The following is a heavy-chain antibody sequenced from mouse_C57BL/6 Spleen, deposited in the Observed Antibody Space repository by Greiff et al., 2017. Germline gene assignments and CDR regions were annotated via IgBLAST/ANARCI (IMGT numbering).Heavy chain of an antibody. CDR2: INPNNGGT. CDR1: GYTFTDYY. D-gene: IGHD2-10*01. Sequence: VQLQQSGPELVKPGASVKISCKASGYTFTDYYMNWVKQSHGKSLEWIGDINPNNGGTSYNQKFKGKATLTVDKSSSTAYMELRSLTSEDSAVYYCARTLLLTWFAYWGQGTLVTVSA. J-gene: IGHJ3*01. V-gene: IGHV1-26*01. CDR3: ARTLLLTWFAY.